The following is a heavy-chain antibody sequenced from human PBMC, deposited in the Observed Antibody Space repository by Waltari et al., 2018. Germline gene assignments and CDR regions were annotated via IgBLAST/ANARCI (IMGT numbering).Heavy chain of an antibody. CDR1: GFPFSSHS. CDR2: FTSGGGGT. D-gene: IGHD1-1*01. CDR3: ARDFRTTTTGDAFDV. J-gene: IGHJ3*01. V-gene: IGHV3-23*01. Sequence: EVQLLESGGGLVQPGGSLRLSCVASGFPFSSHSMTWVRQAPGKGLEWVSTFTSGGGGTYYADAVKGRFTISRDDSKDTVYLQMDSLRADDAALYYCARDFRTTTTGDAFDVWGQGTVVTVSS.